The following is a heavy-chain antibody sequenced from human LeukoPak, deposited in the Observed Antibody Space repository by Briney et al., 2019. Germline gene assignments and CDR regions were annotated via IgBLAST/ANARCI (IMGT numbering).Heavy chain of an antibody. CDR3: AREQRGSGF. J-gene: IGHJ4*02. Sequence: ASVKVSCKASGYTFTGYYMHSVSQAPGQGLEWMGWINPNSGGINFPQKFLGRVTMARDTSISTVYMQLSRLRSDDTAVYYCAREQRGSGFWGQGTLITVSS. D-gene: IGHD3-16*01. CDR2: INPNSGGI. V-gene: IGHV1-2*02. CDR1: GYTFTGYY.